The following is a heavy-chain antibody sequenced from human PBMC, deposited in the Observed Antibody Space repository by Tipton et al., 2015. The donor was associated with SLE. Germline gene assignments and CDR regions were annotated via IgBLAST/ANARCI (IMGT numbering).Heavy chain of an antibody. J-gene: IGHJ5*02. CDR2: IHYSGNT. CDR3: ARGYSSGWYEGWFDP. Sequence: TLSLTCTVSGGSMSSYYWTWIRQPPGKGLEWIAYIHYSGNTNYNPSLKSRVTISIDTSKNQFSLKLSSVTAADAAVYYCARGYSSGWYEGWFDPWGQGTLATVSS. D-gene: IGHD6-19*01. V-gene: IGHV4-59*01. CDR1: GGSMSSYY.